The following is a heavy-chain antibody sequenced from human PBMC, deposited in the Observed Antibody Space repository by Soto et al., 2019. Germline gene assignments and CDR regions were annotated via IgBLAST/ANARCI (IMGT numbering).Heavy chain of an antibody. Sequence: PSETLSLTCTVSGGSISSYYWSWIRQPPGRGLEWIGYIYYSGSTNYNPSLKSRVTISVDTSKNQFSLKLSSVTAADTAVYYCARPDYGDYGWYFDLWGRGTLVTVSS. CDR3: ARPDYGDYGWYFDL. D-gene: IGHD4-17*01. CDR2: IYYSGST. V-gene: IGHV4-59*08. CDR1: GGSISSYY. J-gene: IGHJ2*01.